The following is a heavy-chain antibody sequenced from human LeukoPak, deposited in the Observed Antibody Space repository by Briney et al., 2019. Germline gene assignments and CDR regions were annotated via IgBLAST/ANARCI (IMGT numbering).Heavy chain of an antibody. J-gene: IGHJ5*02. CDR1: GGTFSSYT. V-gene: IGHV1-69*04. Sequence: ASVKVSCKASGGTFSSYTISWVRQAPGQGLEWMGRIIPILGIANYAQKFQGRVTITADKSTSTAYMELSSVRSEDTAVYYCAREDTVVVVAATRGHWFDPWGQGTLVTVSS. CDR2: IIPILGIA. CDR3: AREDTVVVVAATRGHWFDP. D-gene: IGHD2-15*01.